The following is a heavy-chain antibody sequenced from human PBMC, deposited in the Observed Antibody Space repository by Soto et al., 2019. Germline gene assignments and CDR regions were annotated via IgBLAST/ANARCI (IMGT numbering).Heavy chain of an antibody. D-gene: IGHD3-10*01. V-gene: IGHV3-33*01. J-gene: IGHJ4*02. CDR2: IWYDGSNK. Sequence: QVQLLESGVGVFQPGRSLRLSCAASGFTFSGFGMHWVRQAPVKGLGWVAVIWYDGSNKYYGDSVKGRFTSARDDSKNRLYLQMISLRVEDTAVYYCARDAYYVSGSYAYWGQGTLVTVSS. CDR1: GFTFSGFG. CDR3: ARDAYYVSGSYAY.